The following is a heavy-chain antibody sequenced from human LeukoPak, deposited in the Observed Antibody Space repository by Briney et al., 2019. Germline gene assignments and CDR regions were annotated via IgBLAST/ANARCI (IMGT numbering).Heavy chain of an antibody. J-gene: IGHJ4*02. Sequence: PGGSLRLSCAASGFTFSSYELNWVRQAPGKGLEWVSYISGSGSTIYYADSVKGRFTLSRDNAKNSLYLQLNSLRAEDTAVYFCARLSGGATYFDYWGQGTLVTVSS. V-gene: IGHV3-48*03. CDR2: ISGSGSTI. CDR3: ARLSGGATYFDY. CDR1: GFTFSSYE. D-gene: IGHD1-26*01.